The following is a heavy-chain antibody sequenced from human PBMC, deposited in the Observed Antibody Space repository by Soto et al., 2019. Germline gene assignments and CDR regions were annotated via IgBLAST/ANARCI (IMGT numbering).Heavy chain of an antibody. D-gene: IGHD2-15*01. CDR1: GFTFSSYS. Sequence: GGSLRLSCAASGFTFSSYSMNWVRQAPGKGLEWVSYISSSSSTIYYADSVKGRFTISRDNAKNSLYLQMNSLRDEDTAVYYCARVRDIVVVVAATPSISDYFDYWGQGTLVTVSS. CDR3: ARVRDIVVVVAATPSISDYFDY. J-gene: IGHJ4*02. CDR2: ISSSSSTI. V-gene: IGHV3-48*02.